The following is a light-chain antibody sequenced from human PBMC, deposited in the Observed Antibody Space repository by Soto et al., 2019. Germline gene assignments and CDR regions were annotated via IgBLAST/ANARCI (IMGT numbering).Light chain of an antibody. CDR2: GAS. Sequence: EIVMTQSPATLSLSPGERASLPCRASHSISTNLAWYQQKPGQAPRLLIYGASTRATGIPARFSGSGSETEFTLTISSLQSEDFAVYHCQQYGGSPRTFGQGTKVDIK. CDR1: HSISTN. V-gene: IGKV3-15*01. J-gene: IGKJ1*01. CDR3: QQYGGSPRT.